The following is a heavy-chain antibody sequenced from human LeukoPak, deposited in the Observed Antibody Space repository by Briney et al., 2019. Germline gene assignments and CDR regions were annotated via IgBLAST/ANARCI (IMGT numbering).Heavy chain of an antibody. CDR2: INQDGTEK. CDR3: ARDSSYYDILTGYEPPNWFDP. D-gene: IGHD3-9*01. Sequence: GGSLRLSCAASGYTFRNYWMSWVRQVPGKGLEWVANINQDGTEKTYVDSVKGRFTISRDNAKTSLYLQMNSLRAEDTAVYYCARDSSYYDILTGYEPPNWFDPWGQGTLVTVPS. V-gene: IGHV3-7*03. CDR1: GYTFRNYW. J-gene: IGHJ5*02.